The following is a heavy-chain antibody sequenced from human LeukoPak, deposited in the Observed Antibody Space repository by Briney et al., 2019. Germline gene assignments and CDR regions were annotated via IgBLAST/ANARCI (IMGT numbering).Heavy chain of an antibody. CDR3: ARGPPAKPGTGYYYGMDV. CDR1: GGSFSGYY. D-gene: IGHD2-2*01. CDR2: INHSGST. J-gene: IGHJ6*02. V-gene: IGHV4-34*01. Sequence: SETLSLTCAVYGGSFSGYYWSWIRQPPGKVLEWIGEINHSGSTNYNPSLKSRVTISVDMSKNQFSLKLSSVTAADTAVYYCARGPPAKPGTGYYYGMDVWGQGTTVTVSS.